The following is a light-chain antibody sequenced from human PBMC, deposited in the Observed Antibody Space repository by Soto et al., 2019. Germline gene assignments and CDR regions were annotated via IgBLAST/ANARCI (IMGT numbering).Light chain of an antibody. V-gene: IGLV2-14*01. CDR1: SSDVGAYYF. CDR3: SPFTSTNTPDV. J-gene: IGLJ1*01. Sequence: QSALTQPVCVSGSPGQSITISCTGSSSDVGAYYFVYWYQHRQGKAPKLILYEVTTSPSGISSRFSGSKSGNTASLTISGLQADDEAYYYCSPFTSTNTPDVFGTWTKGTVL. CDR2: EVT.